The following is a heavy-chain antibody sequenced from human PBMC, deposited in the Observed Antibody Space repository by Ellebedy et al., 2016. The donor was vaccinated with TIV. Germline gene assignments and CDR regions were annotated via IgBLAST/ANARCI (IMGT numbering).Heavy chain of an antibody. V-gene: IGHV3-74*01. CDR1: GFTFSSYW. CDR2: INSDGSLT. D-gene: IGHD6-13*01. J-gene: IGHJ3*02. Sequence: PGGSLRLSCAASGFTFSSYWMHWVRQAPGEGLMWVSRINSDGSLTNHADSVKGRFTTSRDNAKNTLYLQIDSLRAEDTAVYYCGRDGIVSTGWYDALDTWGQGTMVTVSS. CDR3: GRDGIVSTGWYDALDT.